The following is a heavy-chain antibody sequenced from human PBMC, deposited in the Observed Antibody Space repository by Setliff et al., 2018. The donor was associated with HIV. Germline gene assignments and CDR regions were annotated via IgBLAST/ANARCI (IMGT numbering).Heavy chain of an antibody. Sequence: GGSLRLSCTASGFTFRDYWMHWVRQAPGKGLEWVSRTKGDGSGATYADSVKGRFTISRDNAKSTVYLQMGSLSADDTAVYYCARGGFNHAFDIWGQGTMVTVSS. CDR2: TKGDGSGA. CDR1: GFTFRDYW. V-gene: IGHV3-74*01. D-gene: IGHD2-15*01. CDR3: ARGGFNHAFDI. J-gene: IGHJ3*02.